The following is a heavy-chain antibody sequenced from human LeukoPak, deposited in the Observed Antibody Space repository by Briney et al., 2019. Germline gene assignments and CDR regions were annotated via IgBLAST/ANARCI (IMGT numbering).Heavy chain of an antibody. CDR3: ARIDCSGGSCYSDNAFDI. Sequence: ASVKVSCKASGYTFTSYGISWVRQAPGQGLEWMGWISAYNGNTNYAQKLQGRVTMTTDTSTSTAYMELRSLRSDDTAVYYCARIDCSGGSCYSDNAFDIWGQGTMVTVSS. CDR2: ISAYNGNT. CDR1: GYTFTSYG. J-gene: IGHJ3*02. V-gene: IGHV1-18*04. D-gene: IGHD2-15*01.